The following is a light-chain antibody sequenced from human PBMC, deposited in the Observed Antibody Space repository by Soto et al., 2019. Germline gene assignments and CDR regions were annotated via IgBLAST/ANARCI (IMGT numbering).Light chain of an antibody. J-gene: IGLJ1*01. CDR2: DVD. CDR3: SSYTRSSTPYV. Sequence: QSALTQPASVSGSPGQSITISCTGTSSDVGGYNYVSWYQHHPGKAPKLMIYDVDYRPSGVSTRFSASKSGNTASLTISGLQAEDEADYYCSSYTRSSTPYVLGTGTKLTVL. CDR1: SSDVGGYNY. V-gene: IGLV2-14*03.